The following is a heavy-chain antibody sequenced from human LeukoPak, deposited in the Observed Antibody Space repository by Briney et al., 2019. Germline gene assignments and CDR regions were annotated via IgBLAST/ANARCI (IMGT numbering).Heavy chain of an antibody. CDR3: ARAYSSSWYWDDAFDI. D-gene: IGHD6-13*01. CDR2: IYYSGST. J-gene: IGHJ3*02. V-gene: IGHV4-61*01. Sequence: SETLSLTCTVSGGSVSSGSYYWSWIRQPPGKGLEWIGYIYYSGSTNYNPSLKSRVTISVDTSKNQFSLKLSSVTAADTAVYYCARAYSSSWYWDDAFDIWGQGTMVTVSS. CDR1: GGSVSSGSYY.